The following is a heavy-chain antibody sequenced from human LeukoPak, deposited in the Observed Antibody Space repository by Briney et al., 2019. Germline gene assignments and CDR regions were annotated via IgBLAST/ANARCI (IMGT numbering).Heavy chain of an antibody. Sequence: ASVKVSRKASGYTFTGYYMHWVRQAPGQGLEWMGWINPNSGGTNYAQKFQGRVTMTRDTSISTAYMELSRLRSDDTAVYYCARCHYDFWSGYYKEDWFDPWGQGTLVTVSS. CDR2: INPNSGGT. CDR1: GYTFTGYY. D-gene: IGHD3-3*01. CDR3: ARCHYDFWSGYYKEDWFDP. V-gene: IGHV1-2*02. J-gene: IGHJ5*02.